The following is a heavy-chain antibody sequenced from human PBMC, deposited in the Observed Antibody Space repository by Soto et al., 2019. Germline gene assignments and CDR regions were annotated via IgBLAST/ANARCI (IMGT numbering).Heavy chain of an antibody. J-gene: IGHJ6*02. Sequence: SQTLSLTCAISGDSVSSNSAAWNWIRQSPSRGLEWLGRTYYRSKWYNDYAVSVKSRITINPDTSKNQFSLQLNSVTPEDTAVYYCARDQISHSSSSFLAYYYHSYAMDFWCPGTTVTLSS. CDR2: TYYRSKWYN. CDR3: ARDQISHSSSSFLAYYYHSYAMDF. CDR1: GDSVSSNSAA. D-gene: IGHD6-6*01. V-gene: IGHV6-1*01.